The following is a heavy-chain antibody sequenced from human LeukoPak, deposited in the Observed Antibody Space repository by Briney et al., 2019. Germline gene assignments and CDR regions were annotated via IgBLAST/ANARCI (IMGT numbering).Heavy chain of an antibody. CDR1: GFSFSSFA. V-gene: IGHV3-23*01. D-gene: IGHD6-19*01. CDR3: AKGITEAAGIYFDS. CDR2: IYGGGTNT. J-gene: IGHJ4*02. Sequence: GGSLRLSCAGSGFSFSSFAMTWVRQAPGKGLEWVSTIYGGGTNTFYADSVKGRFTISRDDSKNMRFLEMDSLRPEDTAVYFCAKGITEAAGIYFDSWGQGTLVTVSS.